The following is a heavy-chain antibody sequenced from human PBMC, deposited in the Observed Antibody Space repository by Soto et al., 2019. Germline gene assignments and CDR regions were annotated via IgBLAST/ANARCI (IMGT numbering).Heavy chain of an antibody. CDR3: ARDGGTFGGVIVPPLF. D-gene: IGHD3-16*02. Sequence: GGSLRLSCAASGFTVSSNYMSWVRQAPGKGLEWVSVIYSGGSTYYADSVKGRFTISRHNSKNTLYLQMNSLRAEDTAVYYCARDGGTFGGVIVPPLFWGQGTLVTVSS. V-gene: IGHV3-53*04. CDR1: GFTVSSNY. J-gene: IGHJ4*02. CDR2: IYSGGST.